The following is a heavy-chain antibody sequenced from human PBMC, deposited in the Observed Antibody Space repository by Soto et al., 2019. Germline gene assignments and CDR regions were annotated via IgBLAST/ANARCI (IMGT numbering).Heavy chain of an antibody. V-gene: IGHV4-34*01. CDR2: INHSGST. J-gene: IGHJ3*02. CDR1: GGSFSGYY. D-gene: IGHD1-26*01. Sequence: PSETLSLTCAVYGGSFSGYYWSWIRQPPGKGLEWIGEINHSGSTNYNPSLKSRVTISVDTSKNQFSLKLSSVTAADTAVYYCARGGAGRSLQWKAFDIWGQGTMVNVSS. CDR3: ARGGAGRSLQWKAFDI.